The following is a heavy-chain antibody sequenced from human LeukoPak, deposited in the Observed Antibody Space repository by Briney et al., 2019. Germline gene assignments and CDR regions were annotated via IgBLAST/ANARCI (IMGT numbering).Heavy chain of an antibody. CDR1: GLIFRDAW. CDR3: TKDIPLTGGVHQVH. Sequence: GGSLRLSCVVSGLIFRDAWMNWVRQAPGKGPEWVGLIRSKASGGTIDYAAPVKGRFTISRDDSKNTLYLQMNSLKTEDTAVYFCTKDIPLTGGVHQVHWGQGTRVTVSS. V-gene: IGHV3-15*07. D-gene: IGHD2-8*02. CDR2: IRSKASGGTI. J-gene: IGHJ4*02.